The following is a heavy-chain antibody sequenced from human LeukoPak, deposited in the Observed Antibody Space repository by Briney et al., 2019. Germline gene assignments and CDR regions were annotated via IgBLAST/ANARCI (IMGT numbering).Heavy chain of an antibody. CDR3: ARRAAGDRCFDY. D-gene: IGHD6-13*01. Sequence: GGSLRLSCAVSGYTFSDYYMSWIRQAPGKGLEWVSYVSSGGSTISHADSVKGRFTISRDNAENSLYLQMNSLRAEDTAVYYCARRAAGDRCFDYWGQGTLVTVSS. V-gene: IGHV3-11*01. CDR1: GYTFSDYY. J-gene: IGHJ4*02. CDR2: VSSGGSTI.